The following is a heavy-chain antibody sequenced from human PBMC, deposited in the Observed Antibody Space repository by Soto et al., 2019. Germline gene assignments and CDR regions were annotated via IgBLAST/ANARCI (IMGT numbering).Heavy chain of an antibody. Sequence: QVQLVESGGGLVKPGGSLSLSCTVSGFTFSDYYMSWIRQAPGTGLEWLSYISSSGSMIQYADSVKGRFTISRDNAKNSLYLQMNSLRAEDTAVYYCAREAFDSDALDMWGQGTMVTVSS. V-gene: IGHV3-11*01. CDR1: GFTFSDYY. D-gene: IGHD3-22*01. CDR3: AREAFDSDALDM. J-gene: IGHJ3*02. CDR2: ISSSGSMI.